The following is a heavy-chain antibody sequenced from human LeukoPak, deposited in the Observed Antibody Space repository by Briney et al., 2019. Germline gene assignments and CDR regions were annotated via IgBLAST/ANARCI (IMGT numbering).Heavy chain of an antibody. CDR1: GVSFSSYA. CDR3: AKVQLGIGVDY. Sequence: GGSLRLSCAASGVSFSSYAVSWVRQAPGRGLEWVSGISDGGSRTYYADSVKGRFTISRDDSKNTLYLQMYSLRAGDTAVYYCAKVQLGIGVDYWGQGTLVTVSS. J-gene: IGHJ4*02. CDR2: ISDGGSRT. V-gene: IGHV3-23*01. D-gene: IGHD7-27*01.